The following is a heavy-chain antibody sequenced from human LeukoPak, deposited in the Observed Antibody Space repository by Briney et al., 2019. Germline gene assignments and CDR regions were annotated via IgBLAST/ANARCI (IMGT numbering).Heavy chain of an antibody. V-gene: IGHV4-39*01. D-gene: IGHD1-1*01. CDR3: ARHRWDGTFNFDY. CDR2: IYYSERT. CDR1: GGSISSSSDY. J-gene: IGHJ4*02. Sequence: SETLSLTCTVSGGSISSSSDYWGWIRQPPGKGLEWIGSIYYSERTYNNPSLKSRVTISVDTSKNQFSLNLSSVTAADTAVYYCARHRWDGTFNFDYWGQGTLVPVSS.